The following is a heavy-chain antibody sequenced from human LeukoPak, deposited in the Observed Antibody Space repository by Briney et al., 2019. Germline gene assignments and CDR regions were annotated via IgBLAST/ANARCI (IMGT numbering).Heavy chain of an antibody. CDR1: GYTLTELS. CDR3: ASGGQGDYDSRISYYYMSV. V-gene: IGHV1-24*01. D-gene: IGHD5-12*01. Sequence: GASVKVSCKVSGYTLTELSMHWVRQAPGKGLEWMGGFDPEDGETIYAQKFQGRVTMTEDTSTDTAYMGLSSLRSEDTAVYFCASGGQGDYDSRISYYYMSVWGKGTTVTVSS. CDR2: FDPEDGET. J-gene: IGHJ6*03.